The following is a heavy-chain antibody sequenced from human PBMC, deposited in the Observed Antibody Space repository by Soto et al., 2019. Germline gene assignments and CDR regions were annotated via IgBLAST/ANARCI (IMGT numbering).Heavy chain of an antibody. J-gene: IGHJ4*02. V-gene: IGHV1-69*01. D-gene: IGHD6-13*01. Sequence: QAQVVPSGAEVRNPGSSVKLSCKASEGTFNSYAIAWVRQAPGQGLEWLGGIIPYYNTLNYAQKFQDRVTITADDSTNTVYMELSSLRPDDTAVYFCASGASRWYPYFFDSWAQGTLVTVSS. CDR1: EGTFNSYA. CDR3: ASGASRWYPYFFDS. CDR2: IIPYYNTL.